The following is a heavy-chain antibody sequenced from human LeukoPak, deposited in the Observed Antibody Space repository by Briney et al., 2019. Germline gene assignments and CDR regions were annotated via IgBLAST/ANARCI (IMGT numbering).Heavy chain of an antibody. D-gene: IGHD2-15*01. V-gene: IGHV3-23*01. J-gene: IGHJ4*02. Sequence: GGSLGLSCAASGFTFSSYAMSWVRQAPGKGLEWVSAISGSGGSTYYADSVKGRFTISRDNSKNTLYLQMNSLRAEDTAVYYCAKVWYCSGGSCDEYWGQGTLVTVSS. CDR3: AKVWYCSGGSCDEY. CDR1: GFTFSSYA. CDR2: ISGSGGST.